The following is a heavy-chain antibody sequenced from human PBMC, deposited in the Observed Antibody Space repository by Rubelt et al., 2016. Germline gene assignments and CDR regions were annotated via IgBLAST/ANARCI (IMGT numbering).Heavy chain of an antibody. D-gene: IGHD3-16*01. J-gene: IGHJ3*01. Sequence: QVLLQESGPGLVKPSETLSLTRTVSGGSITSHNWSWIRQPPGKGLEWIGYIYDSGSTNYNPSLKSRVSISVDTSKNQLSLKLSSVTAADTAVYYCAKDGASSLWGQGTMVTVSS. CDR2: IYDSGST. V-gene: IGHV4-59*11. CDR3: AKDGASSL. CDR1: GGSITSHN.